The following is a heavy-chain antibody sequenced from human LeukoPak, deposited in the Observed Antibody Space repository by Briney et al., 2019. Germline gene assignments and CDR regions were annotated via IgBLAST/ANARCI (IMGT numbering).Heavy chain of an antibody. CDR1: GGSISSSSYY. J-gene: IGHJ5*02. D-gene: IGHD6-13*01. Sequence: SETLSLTCTVSGGSISSSSYYWGWVRQPPGKGLEWIGTIYYSGSTYYNPSLQSRVTISVDTSKNQFSLKLSSVTAADTAVYYCARRVNERIAAAGTRRANWFDPWGQGTLVTVSS. V-gene: IGHV4-39*07. CDR3: ARRVNERIAAAGTRRANWFDP. CDR2: IYYSGST.